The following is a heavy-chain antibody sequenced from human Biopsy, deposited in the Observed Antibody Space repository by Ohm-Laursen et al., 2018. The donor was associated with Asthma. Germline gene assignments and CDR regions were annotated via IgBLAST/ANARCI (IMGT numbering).Heavy chain of an antibody. V-gene: IGHV1-69*13. CDR1: GGTFNTYV. J-gene: IGHJ4*02. Sequence: GASVKVSCKSLGGTFNTYVIGWVRQAPGQGLEWMGGINSVFGTTTYPQKFQDRATITADDSTSTVYMELSSLRSEDTAVYYCARKAGPCISRTCYSLDFWGQGTLVTVSS. D-gene: IGHD2-2*01. CDR2: INSVFGTT. CDR3: ARKAGPCISRTCYSLDF.